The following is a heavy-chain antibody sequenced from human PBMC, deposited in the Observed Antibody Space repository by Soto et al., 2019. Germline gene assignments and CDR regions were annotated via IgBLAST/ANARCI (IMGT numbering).Heavy chain of an antibody. V-gene: IGHV1-69*05. Sequence: GASVKVSCKASGDTLYNYAFSWVRQAPGQGVEWMGGIIPLFETPDYAQKFQDRVTLTSDTSFSTAYLELTRLRPDDTALYYCARIKWGLDYYSGMDVWGQGTAVTVS. CDR1: GDTLYNYA. D-gene: IGHD1-26*01. CDR3: ARIKWGLDYYSGMDV. J-gene: IGHJ6*02. CDR2: IIPLFETP.